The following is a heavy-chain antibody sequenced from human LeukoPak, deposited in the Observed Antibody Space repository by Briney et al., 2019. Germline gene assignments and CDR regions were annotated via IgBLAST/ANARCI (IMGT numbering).Heavy chain of an antibody. CDR3: TSSYDFWSGYRYSEYFQH. D-gene: IGHD3-3*01. Sequence: GGSLRLSCTASGFTFGDYAMSWVRQAPGKGLEWVGFIRSKAYGGTTEYAASVKGRFTISRDDSKSIAYLQMNSLKTEDTAVYYCTSSYDFWSGYRYSEYFQHWGQGTLVTVSS. CDR2: IRSKAYGGTT. J-gene: IGHJ1*01. CDR1: GFTFGDYA. V-gene: IGHV3-49*04.